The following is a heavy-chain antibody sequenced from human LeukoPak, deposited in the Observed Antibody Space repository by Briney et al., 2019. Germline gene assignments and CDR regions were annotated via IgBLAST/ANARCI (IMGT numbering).Heavy chain of an antibody. V-gene: IGHV4-4*07. CDR2: IYTSGST. D-gene: IGHD2-2*01. J-gene: IGHJ6*03. CDR3: AREAPDIVVVPAAIVGPPSYYYYMDV. CDR1: DGSISSYY. Sequence: SETLSLTCTVSDGSISSYYWSWIRQPAGKGLEWIGRIYTSGSTNYNPSRKSRVTMSVDTSENQFSLKLSSVTAADTAVYYCAREAPDIVVVPAAIVGPPSYYYYMDVWGKGTTVTVSS.